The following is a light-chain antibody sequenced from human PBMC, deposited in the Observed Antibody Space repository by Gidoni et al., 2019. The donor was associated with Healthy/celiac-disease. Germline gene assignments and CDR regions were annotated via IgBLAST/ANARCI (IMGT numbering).Light chain of an antibody. CDR3: QPYDNLPCS. Sequence: DIQMTQSPSSLSASVGDRVTITCQASQDISNYLNWDQQKPGKAPKLLIYDASNLETGVPSRFSGSGSGTDFTFTISCLQPEDIATYFCQPYDNLPCSFGQGTKLEIK. V-gene: IGKV1-33*01. J-gene: IGKJ2*04. CDR1: QDISNY. CDR2: DAS.